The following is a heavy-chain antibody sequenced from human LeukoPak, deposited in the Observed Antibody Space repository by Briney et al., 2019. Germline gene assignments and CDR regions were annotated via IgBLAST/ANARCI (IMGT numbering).Heavy chain of an antibody. CDR2: IRSKANSYAT. CDR1: GFTFSGSA. V-gene: IGHV3-73*01. D-gene: IGHD2-2*02. Sequence: GGSLKLSCAASGFTFSGSAMHWVRQASGKGLEWVGRIRSKANSYATAYAASVKGRFTISRDDSKNTAYLQMNSLKTEDTTVYYCARGPYPYQLLYRGDDWFDPWGQGTLVTVSS. J-gene: IGHJ5*02. CDR3: ARGPYPYQLLYRGDDWFDP.